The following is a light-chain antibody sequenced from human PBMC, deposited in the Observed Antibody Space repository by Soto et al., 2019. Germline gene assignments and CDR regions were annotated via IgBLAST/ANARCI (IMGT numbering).Light chain of an antibody. CDR3: QQYSSAPWT. Sequence: DIVMTQSPDSLAVSLGERATINCKSSQSVLYSPNNKNFLTWYQQKPGQPPKLLIYWASTRESGVPDRFSGSGSGTDFTLTISILQAEDVAVYYCQQYSSAPWTFGQGTKVEIK. CDR1: QSVLYSPNNKNF. V-gene: IGKV4-1*01. CDR2: WAS. J-gene: IGKJ1*01.